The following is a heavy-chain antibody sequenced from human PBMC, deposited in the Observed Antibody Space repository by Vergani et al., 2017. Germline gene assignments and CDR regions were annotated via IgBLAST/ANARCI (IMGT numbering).Heavy chain of an antibody. V-gene: IGHV4-38-2*01. D-gene: IGHD3-10*01. CDR2: IHHSGDT. Sequence: QVQLQESGPGLVKPSETLTLTCDVSDSSIMTNPYWGWFRQSPGKGLEWIGCIHHSGDTHYNSSLKSRVSISIVSSSKFSLSLTSVTAADTAIYYCAGHRGAGGFFPSSYFYGMDVWGHGTTVTGAS. CDR1: DSSIMTNPY. J-gene: IGHJ6*02. CDR3: AGHRGAGGFFPSSYFYGMDV.